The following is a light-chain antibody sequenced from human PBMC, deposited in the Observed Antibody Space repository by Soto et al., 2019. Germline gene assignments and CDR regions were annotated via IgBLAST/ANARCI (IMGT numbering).Light chain of an antibody. J-gene: IGKJ1*01. CDR2: AAS. CDR1: QGISNY. Sequence: NQMTQSPSSLSASVGDRVTITCRASQGISNYLAWYQQKPGKVPKLLIYAASTLHSGVPSRFSGSGSGTDFTRTISSLQSEDVATYYCQKYNSPPWTFGQGTKVEIK. V-gene: IGKV1-27*01. CDR3: QKYNSPPWT.